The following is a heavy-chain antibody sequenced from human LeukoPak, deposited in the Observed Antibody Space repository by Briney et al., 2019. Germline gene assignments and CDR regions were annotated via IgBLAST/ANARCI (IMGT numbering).Heavy chain of an antibody. Sequence: SETLSLTCTVSGGSINNGGYYWGWIRQPPGKGLEWIGTIFYSGSAYYSPFLKSRVTISVDTSKNQFSLKLTSVTAADTAVYYCARHGRLSAPGIAYGMDVWGQGTTVTVSS. D-gene: IGHD6-13*01. J-gene: IGHJ6*02. CDR3: ARHGRLSAPGIAYGMDV. V-gene: IGHV4-39*01. CDR2: IFYSGSA. CDR1: GGSINNGGYY.